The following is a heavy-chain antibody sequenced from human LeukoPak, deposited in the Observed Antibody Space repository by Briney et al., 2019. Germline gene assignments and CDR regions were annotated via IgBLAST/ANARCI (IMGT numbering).Heavy chain of an antibody. CDR2: ISSSSSYI. D-gene: IGHD6-13*01. CDR1: GFTFSSYS. Sequence: GGSLRLSCAASGFTFSSYSTNWVRQAPGKGLEWVSSISSSSSYIYYADSVKGRFTISRDNAKNSLYLQVNSLRAEDTAVYYCARDLDSRFDYWGQGTLVTVSS. V-gene: IGHV3-21*01. CDR3: ARDLDSRFDY. J-gene: IGHJ4*02.